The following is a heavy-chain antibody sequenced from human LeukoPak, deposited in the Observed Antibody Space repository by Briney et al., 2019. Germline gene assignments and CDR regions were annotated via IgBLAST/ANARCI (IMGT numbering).Heavy chain of an antibody. CDR3: ATKQWLAPPPDS. CDR1: GFTFSKYW. Sequence: GGSLRLSCAASGFTFSKYWMLWVRQAPGKGLESVSRINTDGTVTTYADSVKGRFTVSRDNADNTMFLQMNSVRDEHTAVYYCATKQWLAPPPDSWGQGTPVTVSS. D-gene: IGHD6-19*01. J-gene: IGHJ4*02. V-gene: IGHV3-74*01. CDR2: INTDGTVT.